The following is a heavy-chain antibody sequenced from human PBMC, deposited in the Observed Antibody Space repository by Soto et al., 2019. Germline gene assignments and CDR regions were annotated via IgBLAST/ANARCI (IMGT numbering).Heavy chain of an antibody. CDR1: GDSFSSGDYK. D-gene: IGHD4-17*01. V-gene: IGHV4-30-4*01. Sequence: QVQLQESGPGLVKPSQTLSLTCTVSGDSFSSGDYKWSWIRQPPGKGLEWIGYTYYSGYTYNNPSLKSRLTMSVDTSKNQFSLKLSSVTAADTAVYYWARSRDYVAFDYWGQGTLVTVS. CDR3: ARSRDYVAFDY. J-gene: IGHJ4*02. CDR2: TYYSGYT.